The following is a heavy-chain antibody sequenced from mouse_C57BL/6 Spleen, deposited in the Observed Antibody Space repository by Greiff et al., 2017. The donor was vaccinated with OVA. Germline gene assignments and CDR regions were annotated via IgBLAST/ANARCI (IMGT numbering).Heavy chain of an antibody. J-gene: IGHJ4*01. V-gene: IGHV5-6*02. D-gene: IGHD1-1*01. CDR3: ARQGITTVVAGNAMDY. CDR2: ISSGGSYT. CDR1: GFTFSSYG. Sequence: DVKLVESGGDLVKPGGSLKLSCAASGFTFSSYGMSWVRQTPDKRLEWVATISSGGSYTYYPDSVKGRFTISRDNAKNTLYLQMSSLKSEDTAMYYCARQGITTVVAGNAMDYWGQGTSVTVSS.